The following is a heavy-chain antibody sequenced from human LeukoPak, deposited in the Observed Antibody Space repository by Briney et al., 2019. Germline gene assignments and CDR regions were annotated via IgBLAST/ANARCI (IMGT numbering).Heavy chain of an antibody. Sequence: GGSLRLSCAASGFTVSSNYMSWVRQAPGKGLEWVSVIYSGGSTYYADSVKGRFTISRDNSKNTLYLQMNSLRAEDTAVYYCARDLFSSGWYEPFDYWGQGTLVTVSS. CDR1: GFTVSSNY. CDR2: IYSGGST. D-gene: IGHD6-19*01. J-gene: IGHJ4*02. V-gene: IGHV3-66*01. CDR3: ARDLFSSGWYEPFDY.